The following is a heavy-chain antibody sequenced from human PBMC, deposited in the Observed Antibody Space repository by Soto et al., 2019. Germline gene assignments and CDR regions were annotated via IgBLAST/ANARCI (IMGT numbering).Heavy chain of an antibody. CDR2: IKQDGSEK. V-gene: IGHV3-7*01. Sequence: EVQLVESGGGLVQPGGSLTLSCAASGFTFSRNWMSWVRQAPGKGLEWVANIKQDGSEKYYADAVKGRFTLSRDNVENSLYRQMDSLRAEGRAVYYCARDGEGYPAWGQGTLVTVSS. J-gene: IGHJ5*02. D-gene: IGHD3-10*01. CDR3: ARDGEGYPA. CDR1: GFTFSRNW.